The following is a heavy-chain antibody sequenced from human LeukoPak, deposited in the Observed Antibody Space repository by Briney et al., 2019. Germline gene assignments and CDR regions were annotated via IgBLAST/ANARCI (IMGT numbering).Heavy chain of an antibody. CDR2: IYYSGST. CDR3: ARDYGLPNSGYYRPYNWFDP. J-gene: IGHJ5*02. V-gene: IGHV4-39*02. D-gene: IGHD3-3*01. CDR1: GGSISSSSYY. Sequence: SETLSLTCTVSGGSISSSSYYWGWIRQPPGKGLEWIGSIYYSGSTYYNPSLKSRVTISVDTSKNQFSLKLSSVTAADTAVYYCARDYGLPNSGYYRPYNWFDPWGQGTLVTVSS.